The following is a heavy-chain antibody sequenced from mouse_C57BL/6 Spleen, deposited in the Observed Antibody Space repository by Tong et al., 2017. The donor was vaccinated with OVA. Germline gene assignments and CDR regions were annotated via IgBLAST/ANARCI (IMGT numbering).Heavy chain of an antibody. D-gene: IGHD1-1*01. J-gene: IGHJ1*03. Sequence: EVQLQESGGGLVQPGESLKLSCESNEYEFPSHDMSWVRKTPEKRLELVAAINSDGGSTYYPDTMERRFIISRDNTKKTLYLQMSSLRSEDTALYYCARRPWFSYYYGSSYWYFDVWGTGTTVTVSS. CDR2: INSDGGST. V-gene: IGHV5-2*01. CDR3: ARRPWFSYYYGSSYWYFDV. CDR1: EYEFPSHD.